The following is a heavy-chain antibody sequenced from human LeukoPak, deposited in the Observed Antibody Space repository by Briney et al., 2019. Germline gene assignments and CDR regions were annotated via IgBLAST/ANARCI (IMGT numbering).Heavy chain of an antibody. J-gene: IGHJ4*02. V-gene: IGHV5-51*01. CDR2: IYPGDSET. CDR3: ARRDYYDNIRTVAAFDY. D-gene: IGHD3-22*01. CDR1: GYSFTSYW. Sequence: GESLKISCKGSGYSFTSYWIGWVRQMPGRGLEWMGIIYPGDSETRYSPAFQGQVSISADKSTSTAYLQWRSLKASDTGIYYCARRDYYDNIRTVAAFDYWGQGTLVTVSS.